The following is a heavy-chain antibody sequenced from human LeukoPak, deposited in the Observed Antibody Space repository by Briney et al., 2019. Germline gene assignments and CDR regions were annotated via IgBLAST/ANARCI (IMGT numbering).Heavy chain of an antibody. V-gene: IGHV1-2*02. CDR1: GYSFSDYY. CDR2: LNPDTGGT. J-gene: IGHJ4*02. D-gene: IGHD4-17*01. CDR3: ARVWATVTTDC. Sequence: GAPVKVSCKASGYSFSDYYMHWVRQAPGQGLEWMGWLNPDTGGTNYAQRLQGRVTMTRDTSISTAYMELSRLSSDDTAVYYCARVWATVTTDCWGQGTLVTVSS.